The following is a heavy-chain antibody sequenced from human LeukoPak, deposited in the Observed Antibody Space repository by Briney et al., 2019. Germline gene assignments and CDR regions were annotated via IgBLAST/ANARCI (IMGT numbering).Heavy chain of an antibody. CDR1: GFSFSNYG. D-gene: IGHD1-26*01. Sequence: GGSLRLSCAASGFSFSNYGMHWVRQAPGKGLEWVAVISYDGSNKYYADSVKGRFTTSRDNSKNTLYLQMNSLRAEDTAVYYCAKDFYGGTRGYWGQGTLVTVSS. CDR3: AKDFYGGTRGY. V-gene: IGHV3-30*18. CDR2: ISYDGSNK. J-gene: IGHJ4*02.